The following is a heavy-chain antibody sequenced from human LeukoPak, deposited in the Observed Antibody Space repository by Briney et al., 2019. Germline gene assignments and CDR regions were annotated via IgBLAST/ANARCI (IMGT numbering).Heavy chain of an antibody. CDR2: IYSSGTT. D-gene: IGHD6-6*01. J-gene: IGHJ4*02. CDR3: SRLLPSRPDFYFDY. V-gene: IGHV4-4*09. CDR1: GASISSDY. Sequence: SETLSLTCTVSGASISSDYWSWIRQPPGRRPEWIGYIYSSGTTEYNPSLQSRVTTSIAASKNQFSLKLTSMTAADTAVYFCSRLLPSRPDFYFDYWGQGTLVTVSS.